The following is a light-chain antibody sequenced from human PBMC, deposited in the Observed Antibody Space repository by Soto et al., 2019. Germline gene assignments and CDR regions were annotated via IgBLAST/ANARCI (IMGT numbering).Light chain of an antibody. CDR2: DVT. V-gene: IGLV2-11*01. Sequence: QSALTQPRSVSGSPGQSVTISCTGTSSDVGGYNYVSWYQRHPGKAPQLIISDVTKRPSGVPDRFSGSTSGNTASLTISVLQAEDEADYDCCSYAGSDILIFGGGTKLTVL. J-gene: IGLJ2*01. CDR1: SSDVGGYNY. CDR3: CSYAGSDILI.